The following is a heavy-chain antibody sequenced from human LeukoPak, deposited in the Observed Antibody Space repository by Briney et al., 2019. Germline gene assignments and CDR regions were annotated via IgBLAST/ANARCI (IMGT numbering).Heavy chain of an antibody. V-gene: IGHV1-2*02. CDR3: ARPHRYCSGGSCYLGA. CDR1: GYTFTCYY. D-gene: IGHD2-15*01. J-gene: IGHJ4*02. Sequence: GASVTVSFKSSGYTFTCYYMHWVRQAPGQGLERMGWMNPNSGGTNYAQKFQGRVTMTRDTSISTAYMELSRLRSDDTAVYYCARPHRYCSGGSCYLGAWGQGTLVTVSS. CDR2: MNPNSGGT.